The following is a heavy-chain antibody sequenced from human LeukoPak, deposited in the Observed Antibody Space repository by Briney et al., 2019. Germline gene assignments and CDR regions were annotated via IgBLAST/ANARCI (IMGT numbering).Heavy chain of an antibody. Sequence: PSETLSLTCAVYGGSFSGYYWSWIRQPPGKGLEWIGEINHSGSTNYNASLKSRVTMSVDTSKNQFSLRLSSVTAADTAVYYCAPRGDIEHSYGYGKWFDPWGQGTRVTVSS. V-gene: IGHV4-34*01. CDR1: GGSFSGYY. CDR3: APRGDIEHSYGYGKWFDP. D-gene: IGHD5-18*01. CDR2: INHSGST. J-gene: IGHJ5*02.